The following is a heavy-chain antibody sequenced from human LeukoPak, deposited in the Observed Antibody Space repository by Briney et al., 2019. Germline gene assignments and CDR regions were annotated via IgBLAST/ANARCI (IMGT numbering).Heavy chain of an antibody. V-gene: IGHV6-1*01. Sequence: SQTLSLTCAISGDSVSSNGATWNWIRQSPSRGLEWLGRTYYTSKWYYDFAVSVQSRITINPDTSKNQFSLQLKSVTPEDTAVYYCARVSSPWSPKDAFDIWGQGTLVTVSS. J-gene: IGHJ3*02. CDR1: GDSVSSNGAT. CDR2: TYYTSKWYY. D-gene: IGHD1-26*01. CDR3: ARVSSPWSPKDAFDI.